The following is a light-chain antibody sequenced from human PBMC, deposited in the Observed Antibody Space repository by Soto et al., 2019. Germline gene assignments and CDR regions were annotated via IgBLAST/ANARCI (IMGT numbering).Light chain of an antibody. J-gene: IGLJ1*01. CDR2: DAT. CDR1: EIGSKI. CDR3: QVWASTAEFFV. V-gene: IGLV3-21*02. Sequence: SYELTQPPSVSVAPGQTAKITCGGDEIGSKIVHWYKQRPGQAPVAVVFDATDRPSGIPDRISASRPGDTAALTISRVDAGDEADYYCQVWASTAEFFVFGSGTKVTVL.